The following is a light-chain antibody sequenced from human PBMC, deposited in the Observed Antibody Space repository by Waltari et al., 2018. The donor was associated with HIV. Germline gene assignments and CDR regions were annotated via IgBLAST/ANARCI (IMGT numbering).Light chain of an antibody. CDR1: RSNTGAGYH. V-gene: IGLV1-40*01. J-gene: IGLJ1*01. Sequence: QSVLTQPPSVSGAPGPRVTISCPGSRSNTGAGYHVHWYQQLPGTAPKRLIYGNSNRPSGVPDRFSGSKSGTSASLAITGLQAEDEADYHCQSHDSSLSGYVFGTGTKVTVL. CDR2: GNS. CDR3: QSHDSSLSGYV.